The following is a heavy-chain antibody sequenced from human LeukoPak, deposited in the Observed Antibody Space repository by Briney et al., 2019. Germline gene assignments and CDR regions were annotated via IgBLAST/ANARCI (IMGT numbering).Heavy chain of an antibody. J-gene: IGHJ4*02. CDR3: ARDVGNFDN. V-gene: IGHV3-74*01. Sequence: GGSLRLSCAASGFTFSNYWMHWVRQAPGKGLVWVSRINSDGISTGYADSVKGRFTVSRDNAKKTLYLHMNSLRAEDTAVYYCARDVGNFDNWGQGTLVNVSS. CDR1: GFTFSNYW. CDR2: INSDGIST.